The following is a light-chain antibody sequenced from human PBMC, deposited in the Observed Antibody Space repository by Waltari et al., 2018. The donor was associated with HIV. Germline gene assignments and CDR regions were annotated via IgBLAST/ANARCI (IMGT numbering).Light chain of an antibody. Sequence: DIQMTQSPSSLSASAGDKVTITCRASQSVSTYLNWYQQKVGKVPKLLIYGAASSQSGVPSRFSGSGSGTDFSLTISSLQPEDFATYYCQQTYSTPFTFGPGAKVDI. J-gene: IGKJ3*01. CDR3: QQTYSTPFT. V-gene: IGKV1-39*01. CDR2: GAA. CDR1: QSVSTY.